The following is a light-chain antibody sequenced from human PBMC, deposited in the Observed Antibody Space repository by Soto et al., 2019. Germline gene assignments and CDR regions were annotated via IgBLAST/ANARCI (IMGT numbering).Light chain of an antibody. CDR2: AAS. CDR3: QQYYSYPRT. J-gene: IGKJ1*01. V-gene: IGKV1-8*01. CDR1: QGISSY. Sequence: AIRMTLSPASLSASPGDRVTITCRASQGISSYLAWYQQKPGKAPKLLLYAASTLQSGVPSRFSGSGSGTDFTLTISCLQSEDFATYYCQQYYSYPRTFGQGTKVDI.